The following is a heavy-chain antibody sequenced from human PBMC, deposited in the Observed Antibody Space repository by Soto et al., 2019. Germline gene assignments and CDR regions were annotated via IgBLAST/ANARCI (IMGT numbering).Heavy chain of an antibody. Sequence: QVQLVQSGAEVKKPGASVKVSCKASGYTFITYGVSWVRQAPGQGLDWLGWISTYNGNTRYAERLQGRVTMTTDTTTXXXXXXXXXXXXXXXXXXXCARGPTDYYDNSANYFLDYWGQGTLVTVSS. CDR3: ARGPTDYYDNSANYFLDY. CDR2: ISTYNGNT. D-gene: IGHD3-22*01. CDR1: GYTFITYG. V-gene: IGHV1-18*01. J-gene: IGHJ4*02.